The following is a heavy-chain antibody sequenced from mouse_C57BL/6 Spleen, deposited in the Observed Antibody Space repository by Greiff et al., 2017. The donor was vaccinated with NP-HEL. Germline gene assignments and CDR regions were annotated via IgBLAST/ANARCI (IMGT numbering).Heavy chain of an antibody. CDR2: ISPAYGNT. J-gene: IGHJ1*03. V-gene: IGHV14-3*01. CDR1: VFHIKHPY. Sequence: EVKLQESVAALVRPGASVNFSYTASVFHIKHPYVHWVKQRPKQGLEWIGRISPAYGNTKYAPKFQGKATITADTSSNTAYLQLSSLTSEDTAIYYCAGDYGSSYGYFDVWGTGTTVTVSS. D-gene: IGHD1-1*01. CDR3: AGDYGSSYGYFDV.